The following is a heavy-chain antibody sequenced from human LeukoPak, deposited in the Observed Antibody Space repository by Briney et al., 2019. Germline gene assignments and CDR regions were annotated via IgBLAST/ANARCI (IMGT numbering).Heavy chain of an antibody. CDR1: GGSFSGYY. CDR2: INHSGST. CDR3: ARVPMGLPIDY. V-gene: IGHV4-34*01. Sequence: SETLSLTCAVSGGSFSGYYWSWIRQPPGKGLEWIGEINHSGSTNYNPSLKSRVTISVDTSKNQFSLKLSSVTAADTAVYYCARVPMGLPIDYWGQGTLVTVSS. D-gene: IGHD3-16*01. J-gene: IGHJ4*02.